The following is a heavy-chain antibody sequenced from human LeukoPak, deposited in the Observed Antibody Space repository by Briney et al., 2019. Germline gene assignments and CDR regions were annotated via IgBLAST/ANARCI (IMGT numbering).Heavy chain of an antibody. Sequence: GGSLRLSCAASGFTFSSYWISWVRQAPGKGLEWVANIKQDGSARYYVDSVKGRFTISRDNAKNSLYLQMNSLRAEDTAVYYCARVERSNWNSWGIYYYYMDVWGKGTTVTVSS. V-gene: IGHV3-7*01. CDR3: ARVERSNWNSWGIYYYYMDV. D-gene: IGHD1-7*01. CDR1: GFTFSSYW. J-gene: IGHJ6*03. CDR2: IKQDGSAR.